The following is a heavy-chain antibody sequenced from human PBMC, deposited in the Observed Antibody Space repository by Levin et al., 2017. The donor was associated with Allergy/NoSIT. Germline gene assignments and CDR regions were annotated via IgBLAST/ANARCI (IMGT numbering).Heavy chain of an antibody. CDR3: ATEWDF. V-gene: IGHV3-15*01. J-gene: IGHJ4*02. CDR1: GFPLSNAW. Sequence: PGGSLRLSCAASGFPLSNAWMSWVRQAPGKGLEWVGRSIRKSDGGATDYAAPVKGRFTISRDDSKNMFYLEMNSLKTEDTGVYYCATEWDFWGQGTLVTVSS. CDR2: SIRKSDGGAT.